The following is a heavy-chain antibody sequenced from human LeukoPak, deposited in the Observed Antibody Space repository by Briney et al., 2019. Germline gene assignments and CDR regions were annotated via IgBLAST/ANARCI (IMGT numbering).Heavy chain of an antibody. CDR1: GGSISIYY. J-gene: IGHJ6*02. D-gene: IGHD2-2*01. CDR2: IYYSGST. CDR3: ASSTPYYYYYGMDV. Sequence: PSETLSLTCTVSGGSISIYYWSWIRQPPGKGLEWIGYIYYSGSTNYNPSLKSRVTISVDTSKNQFSLKLSSVTAADTAVYYCASSTPYYYYYGMDVWGQGTTVTVSS. V-gene: IGHV4-59*01.